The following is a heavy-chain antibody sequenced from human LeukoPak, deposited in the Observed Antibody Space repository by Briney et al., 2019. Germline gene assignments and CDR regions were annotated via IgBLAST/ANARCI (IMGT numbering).Heavy chain of an antibody. CDR2: LLYDLSNN. Sequence: XRXSXXAXXFXFXXXGMHWVRQAPGKGVEGVAVLLYDLSNNSYAPSVQGQFTISRDNSNNTLYLQMNSLRAEDTAVYYCARDYDFWSGYGRMDYWGQGTLVTVSS. J-gene: IGHJ4*02. V-gene: IGHV3-33*01. D-gene: IGHD3-3*01. CDR1: XFXFXXXG. CDR3: ARDYDFWSGYGRMDY.